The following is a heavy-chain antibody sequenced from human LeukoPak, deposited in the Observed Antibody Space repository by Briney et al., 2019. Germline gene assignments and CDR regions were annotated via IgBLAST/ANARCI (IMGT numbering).Heavy chain of an antibody. J-gene: IGHJ5*02. CDR2: ITGSGAVT. CDR1: GFTFSNYA. Sequence: GGSLRLSCAASGFTFSNYAMTWVRQAPGKGLAWASTITGSGAVTYYADSVEGRFTISRDNSKKTLYLHMNSLRAEDTAVYYCAKGYYDFWSGYNWFDPWGQGTLVTVSS. V-gene: IGHV3-23*01. CDR3: AKGYYDFWSGYNWFDP. D-gene: IGHD3-3*01.